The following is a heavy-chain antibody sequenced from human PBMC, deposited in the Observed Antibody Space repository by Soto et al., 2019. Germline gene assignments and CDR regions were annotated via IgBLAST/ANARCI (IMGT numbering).Heavy chain of an antibody. CDR3: AKGGRYGDYEDYFDY. D-gene: IGHD4-17*01. Sequence: GGSLRLSXAASGVTFSGYGMHWVRQAPGKGLEWVALISYDGSNKYYADSVKGRFTISRDTSKNTLYLQMNSLRAEDTAVYYCAKGGRYGDYEDYFDYWGQGTLVTVSS. J-gene: IGHJ4*02. CDR1: GVTFSGYG. V-gene: IGHV3-30*18. CDR2: ISYDGSNK.